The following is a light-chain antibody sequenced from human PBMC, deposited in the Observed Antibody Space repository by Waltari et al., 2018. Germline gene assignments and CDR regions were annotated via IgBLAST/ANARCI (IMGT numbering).Light chain of an antibody. V-gene: IGKV1-5*03. CDR3: QQYITTWS. Sequence: DIQMTQSPSTLSSSVGDRVTITCRAGQNIISWLAWYQQKPGKAPKLLIYKASTVQSGVPSRFSGSGSGTEFTLTISSLQADDFATYYCQQYITTWSFGQGTKVEIK. CDR2: KAS. CDR1: QNIISW. J-gene: IGKJ1*01.